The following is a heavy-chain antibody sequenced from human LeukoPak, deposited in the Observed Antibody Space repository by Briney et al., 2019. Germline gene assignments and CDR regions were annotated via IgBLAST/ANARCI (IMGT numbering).Heavy chain of an antibody. V-gene: IGHV4-39*07. CDR1: GGSISSSSYY. D-gene: IGHD3-22*01. J-gene: IGHJ4*02. CDR2: IYYSGST. Sequence: SETLSLTCTVSGGSISSSSYYWGWIRQPPGKGLEWIGSIYYSGSTNYNPSLKSRVTISVDKSKNQFSLKLSSVTAADTAVYYCAREQMIVADFDYWGQGTLVTVSS. CDR3: AREQMIVADFDY.